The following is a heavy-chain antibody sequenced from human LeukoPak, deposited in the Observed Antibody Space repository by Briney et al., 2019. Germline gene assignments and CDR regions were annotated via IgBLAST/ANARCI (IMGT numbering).Heavy chain of an antibody. J-gene: IGHJ4*02. V-gene: IGHV4-59*01. CDR2: IYYSGST. CDR1: GGSISSYY. D-gene: IGHD3-10*01. Sequence: SETLSLTCTVSGGSISSYYWSWIRQPPGKGLEWIGYIYYSGSTNYNPSLKSRVTISADTSKNHFSLKIIPVAAADTAGFYRARGDMVRGVILPYFEYWGGGGLVTVS. CDR3: ARGDMVRGVILPYFEY.